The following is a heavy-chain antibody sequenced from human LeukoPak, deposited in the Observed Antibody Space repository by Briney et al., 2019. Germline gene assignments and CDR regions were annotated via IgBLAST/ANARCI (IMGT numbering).Heavy chain of an antibody. V-gene: IGHV4-34*01. CDR2: INHSGST. CDR3: ASSPHPPTIGSWFDP. Sequence: SETLSLTCAVYGGPFSGYYWSWIRQPPGKGLEWIGEINHSGSTNYNPSLKSRVTISVDTSKNQFSLKLSSVTAAYTAVYYSASSPHPPTIGSWFDPWGRGTLVTVSS. CDR1: GGPFSGYY. D-gene: IGHD1-26*01. J-gene: IGHJ5*02.